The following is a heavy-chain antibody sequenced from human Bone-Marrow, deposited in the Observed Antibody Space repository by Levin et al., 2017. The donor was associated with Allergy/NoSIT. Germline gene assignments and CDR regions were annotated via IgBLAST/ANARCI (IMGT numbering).Heavy chain of an antibody. J-gene: IGHJ4*02. CDR1: GFTFDDYA. CDR3: AKDPISGPRLSLSYFDY. D-gene: IGHD3-10*01. Sequence: PGGSLRLSCAASGFTFDDYAMHWVRQAPGKGLEWVSGISWNSGSIGYADSVKGRFTISRDNAKNSLYLQMNSLRAEDTALYYCAKDPISGPRLSLSYFDYWGQGTLVTVSS. CDR2: ISWNSGSI. V-gene: IGHV3-9*01.